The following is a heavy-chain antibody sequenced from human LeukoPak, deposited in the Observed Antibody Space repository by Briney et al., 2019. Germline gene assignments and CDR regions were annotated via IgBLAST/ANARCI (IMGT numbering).Heavy chain of an antibody. CDR3: AKDRRGIAAAGYIDY. Sequence: PGGSLRLSCAASGFTFSNAWMSWVRQAPGKGLEWVSVVSGSASSTYYADSVKGRFTISRDNSRNTLYLQMNNLGAEDTAVYYCAKDRRGIAAAGYIDYWGQGTLVTVSS. D-gene: IGHD6-13*01. J-gene: IGHJ4*02. V-gene: IGHV3-23*01. CDR1: GFTFSNAW. CDR2: VSGSASST.